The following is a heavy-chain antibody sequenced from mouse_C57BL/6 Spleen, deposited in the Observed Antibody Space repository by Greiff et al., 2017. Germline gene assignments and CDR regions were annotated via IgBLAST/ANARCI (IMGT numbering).Heavy chain of an antibody. CDR2: IHPNNGGT. D-gene: IGHD5-1*01. CDR3: ASSYLVYFDY. CDR1: GYTFTDYY. J-gene: IGHJ2*01. Sequence: EVQLQQSGPELVKPGASVKISCKASGYTFTDYYMNWVKQSHGKSLEWIGDIHPNNGGTSYNQKFKGKATLTVDKSSSTAYMELRSLTSEDSAVYYYASSYLVYFDYWGQGTTLTVSS. V-gene: IGHV1-26*01.